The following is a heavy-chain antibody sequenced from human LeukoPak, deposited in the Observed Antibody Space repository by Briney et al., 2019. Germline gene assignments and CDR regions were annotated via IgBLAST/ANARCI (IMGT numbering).Heavy chain of an antibody. V-gene: IGHV3-23*01. CDR2: ITISGDGT. J-gene: IGHJ4*02. D-gene: IGHD3-22*01. Sequence: PGGSLRLSCAASGFTFSIYAMSWVRQAPWKGLQWVSSITISGDGTYYADSVKGRFAISRDNSENMLYLQMNSLRVEDTAVYFCAKDRPNYYGSNGHYYRRDGDYWGQGTLVTVSS. CDR1: GFTFSIYA. CDR3: AKDRPNYYGSNGHYYRRDGDY.